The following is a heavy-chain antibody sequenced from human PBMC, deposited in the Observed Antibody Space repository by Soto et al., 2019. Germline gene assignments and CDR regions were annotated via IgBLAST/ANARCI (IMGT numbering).Heavy chain of an antibody. D-gene: IGHD2-2*01. J-gene: IGHJ5*02. CDR1: GGSISSYY. CDR2: IYYSGST. Sequence: SETLSLTCTVSGGSISSYYWSWIRQPPGKGLEWIGYIYYSGSTNYNPSLKSRATISLDTSKNQFSLKLSSVTAADTAVYYCARQGPASILNTWFDPWGQGTLVTVSS. CDR3: ARQGPASILNTWFDP. V-gene: IGHV4-59*01.